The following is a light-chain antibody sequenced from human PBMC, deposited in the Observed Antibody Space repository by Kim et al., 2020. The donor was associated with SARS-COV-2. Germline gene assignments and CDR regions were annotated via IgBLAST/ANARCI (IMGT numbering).Light chain of an antibody. CDR3: QQYDSSPRT. J-gene: IGKJ1*01. CDR1: QSVSSSY. V-gene: IGKV3-20*01. Sequence: EIVLTQSPGTLSLSPGERATLSCRATQSVSSSYLAWYQQRPGQAPRLLIYGASNRATGIPDKFSGSGSGTDFTLTISRLEPEDVAVYYCQQYDSSPRTLGQGTKVDIK. CDR2: GAS.